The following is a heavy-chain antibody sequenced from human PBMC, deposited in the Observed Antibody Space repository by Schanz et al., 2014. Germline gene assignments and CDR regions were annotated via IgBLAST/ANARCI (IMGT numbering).Heavy chain of an antibody. CDR3: ARDRRNADLDY. CDR1: GFTFSDYY. J-gene: IGHJ4*02. V-gene: IGHV3-11*04. Sequence: QVQLVESGGGLVKPGGSLRLSCAASGFTFSDYYMSWIRQAPGKGLEWVSYISGSSRTIYYADSVKGRFTISRDNAKNSLYLEMNSLRAEDTALYYCARDRRNADLDYWGQGTLVTVSS. CDR2: ISGSSRTI. D-gene: IGHD1-1*01.